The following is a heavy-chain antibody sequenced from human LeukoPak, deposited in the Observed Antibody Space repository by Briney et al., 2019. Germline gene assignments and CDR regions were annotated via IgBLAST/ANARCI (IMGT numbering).Heavy chain of an antibody. D-gene: IGHD5-24*01. CDR3: ARHKGETRDGYNYPYWYFDL. CDR1: GVSISSEY. J-gene: IGHJ2*01. Sequence: PSETLSLTCTVSGVSISSEYYSWIRQPPGKGLEWIGYIYYSGSTNYNPSLKSQVTISVDKSKNQFSVKLSSVTAADTAVYYCARHKGETRDGYNYPYWYFDLWGRGTLVTVSS. CDR2: IYYSGST. V-gene: IGHV4-59*08.